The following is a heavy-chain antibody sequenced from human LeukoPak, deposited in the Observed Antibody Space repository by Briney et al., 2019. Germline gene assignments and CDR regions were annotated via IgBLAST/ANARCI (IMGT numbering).Heavy chain of an antibody. CDR1: GFSFSSYA. J-gene: IGHJ4*02. D-gene: IGHD3-22*01. CDR3: AKDYDSSGYYLLPYYFDY. V-gene: IGHV3-23*01. Sequence: GGSLRLSCAASGFSFSSYAMSWVRQAPGKGLEWVSAVSGSGGSTYYADSVKGRFTISRDNSKNTLYLQMNSLRAEDTAVYYCAKDYDSSGYYLLPYYFDYWGQGTLVTVSS. CDR2: VSGSGGST.